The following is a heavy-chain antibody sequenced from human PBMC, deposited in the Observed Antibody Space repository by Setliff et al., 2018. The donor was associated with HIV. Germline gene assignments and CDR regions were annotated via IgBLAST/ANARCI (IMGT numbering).Heavy chain of an antibody. CDR2: LRFDGGNR. J-gene: IGHJ4*02. CDR1: GFNFSRYG. CDR3: AKDGSLQEWLPRDFFDY. V-gene: IGHV3-30*02. Sequence: HPGGSLRLSCVASGFNFSRYGMNWVRQAPGKGLEWVAFLRFDGGNRYYVESVKGRFTISRDNSKNTLYMQLNSLRAEDTAVYYCAKDGSLQEWLPRDFFDYWGQGSLVTVSS. D-gene: IGHD3-3*01.